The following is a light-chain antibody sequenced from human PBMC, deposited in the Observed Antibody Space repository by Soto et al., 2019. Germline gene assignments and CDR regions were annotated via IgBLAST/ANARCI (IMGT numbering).Light chain of an antibody. V-gene: IGLV2-14*01. Sequence: QSVLTQPASVSGSPGQSITISCTGTSSDVGGYNYVSWYQQHPGKAPKLMIYKVSNRPSGVSNRFSGSKSGNTASLTVSGLRAEDEADYYCSSYTSSSTLVFGGGTKLTVL. J-gene: IGLJ3*02. CDR3: SSYTSSSTLV. CDR1: SSDVGGYNY. CDR2: KVS.